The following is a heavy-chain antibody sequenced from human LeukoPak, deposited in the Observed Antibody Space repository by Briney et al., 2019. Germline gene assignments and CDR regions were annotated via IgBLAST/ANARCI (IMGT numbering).Heavy chain of an antibody. CDR3: ARELNWDADY. D-gene: IGHD1-1*01. V-gene: IGHV3-7*04. CDR1: GFTFSSYR. J-gene: IGHJ4*02. Sequence: GGSLRLSCAASGFTFSSYRMNWVRRAPGKGLEWVAHIKEDGSDKYHVDSVKGRFTISRDNAKNSLYLQMNSLRAEDTAVYYCARELNWDADYWGQGTLVTVSS. CDR2: IKEDGSDK.